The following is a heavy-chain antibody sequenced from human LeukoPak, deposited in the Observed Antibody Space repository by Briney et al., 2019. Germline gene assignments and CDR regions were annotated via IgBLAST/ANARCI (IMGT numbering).Heavy chain of an antibody. CDR2: INPNSGGT. CDR1: GYTFTGYY. CDR3: ARGSSPTYYYYMDV. D-gene: IGHD6-6*01. V-gene: IGHV1-2*02. J-gene: IGHJ6*03. Sequence: VASVKVSCKASGYTFTGYYMHWVRQAPGQGLEWVGWINPNSGGTNYAQKFQGRVTMTRDTSISTAYMELSRLRSDDTAVYYCARGSSPTYYYYMDVWGKGTTVTVSS.